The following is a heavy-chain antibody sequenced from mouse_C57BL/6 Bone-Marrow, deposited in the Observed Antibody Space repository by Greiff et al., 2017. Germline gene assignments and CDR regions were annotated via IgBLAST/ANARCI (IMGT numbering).Heavy chain of an antibody. V-gene: IGHV1-63*01. CDR3: ARDGSDDGAMDY. Sequence: QVQLQQSGAELVRPGTSVKMSCKASGYTFTNYWIGWAKQRPGHGLEWIGDIYPGGGYTNYNGKFKGKATLTADKSASTDYMQFSSLTSEDSAIYYCARDGSDDGAMDYWGQGTSVTVSA. D-gene: IGHD2-12*01. J-gene: IGHJ4*01. CDR2: IYPGGGYT. CDR1: GYTFTNYW.